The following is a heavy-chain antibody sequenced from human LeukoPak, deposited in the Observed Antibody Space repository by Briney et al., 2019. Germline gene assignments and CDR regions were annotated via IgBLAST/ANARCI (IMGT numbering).Heavy chain of an antibody. CDR2: ISVSGGSA. Sequence: GGSLRLSCAASGFIFSNYAMNWVRQAPGKGLEWVSSISVSGGSADYADSVKGRFSISRDNSKNTLYLQMNSLRAEDTAVYYCARDTSSSMAAPYFDYWGQGTLVTVSS. CDR3: ARDTSSSMAAPYFDY. D-gene: IGHD6-13*01. V-gene: IGHV3-23*01. CDR1: GFIFSNYA. J-gene: IGHJ4*02.